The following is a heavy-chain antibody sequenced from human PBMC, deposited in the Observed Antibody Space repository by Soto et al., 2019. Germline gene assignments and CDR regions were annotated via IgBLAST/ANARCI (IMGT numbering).Heavy chain of an antibody. CDR1: GFTFSNAW. Sequence: EVQLVESGGGLVKPGGSLRLSCAASGFTFSNAWMSWVRQAPGKGLEWVGRIKTKSEGGTTDYAAPVKGRFTISRDDSNNTLYLQMNSLKTEDTAVYYCTSAITAPENYWGQGTLVTVSS. D-gene: IGHD6-13*01. J-gene: IGHJ4*02. V-gene: IGHV3-15*01. CDR2: IKTKSEGGTT. CDR3: TSAITAPENY.